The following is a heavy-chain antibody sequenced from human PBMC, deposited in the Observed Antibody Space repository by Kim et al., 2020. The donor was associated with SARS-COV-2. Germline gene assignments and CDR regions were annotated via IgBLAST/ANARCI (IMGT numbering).Heavy chain of an antibody. Sequence: YKGRVTITRDTSASTAYMELSSLRSEDTAVYYCARDPQPYSSGWGGAFDIWGQGTMVTVSS. D-gene: IGHD6-19*01. CDR3: ARDPQPYSSGWGGAFDI. J-gene: IGHJ3*02. V-gene: IGHV1-3*01.